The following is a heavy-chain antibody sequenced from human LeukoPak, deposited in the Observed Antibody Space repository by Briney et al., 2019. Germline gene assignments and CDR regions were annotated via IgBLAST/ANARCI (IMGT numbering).Heavy chain of an antibody. D-gene: IGHD3-22*01. CDR2: ISGSGGST. V-gene: IGHV3-23*01. Sequence: GGSLRLSCAASGFTFSSYAMSWVRQAPGKGLEWVSAISGSGGSTYYADSVKGRFTISRDNSKNTLYLQMNSLRAEDTAVYYCAKCPDYYDSSGYYPIHFDYWGQGTLVTVSS. CDR1: GFTFSSYA. J-gene: IGHJ4*02. CDR3: AKCPDYYDSSGYYPIHFDY.